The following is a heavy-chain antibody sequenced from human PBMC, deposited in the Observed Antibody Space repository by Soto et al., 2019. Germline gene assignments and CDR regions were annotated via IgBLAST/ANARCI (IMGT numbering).Heavy chain of an antibody. CDR2: IYPGDSDT. CDR1: GYSFTSYW. D-gene: IGHD6-13*01. Sequence: GASLKISCKGSGYSFTSYWINWVRQMPGKGLEWMGIIYPGDSDTRYSPSFQGQVTISADKSIDTAYLQWRSLKASDTAVYYCARHHGSPGSYFGLDVWGQGTTVTVSS. J-gene: IGHJ6*02. CDR3: ARHHGSPGSYFGLDV. V-gene: IGHV5-51*01.